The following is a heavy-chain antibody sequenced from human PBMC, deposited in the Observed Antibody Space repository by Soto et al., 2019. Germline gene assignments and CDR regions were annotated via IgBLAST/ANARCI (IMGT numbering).Heavy chain of an antibody. Sequence: SETLSLTCTVSGGSISSKYWSWIRQPPGKGLEWIGYIYYSGSTNYNPSLKSRVTMSVDTSKNQFSLKLSSVTAADAAVYYCAKLNYDFLAQLFDYWGQGALVTVSS. CDR1: GGSISSKY. D-gene: IGHD3-3*01. J-gene: IGHJ4*02. CDR2: IYYSGST. CDR3: AKLNYDFLAQLFDY. V-gene: IGHV4-59*01.